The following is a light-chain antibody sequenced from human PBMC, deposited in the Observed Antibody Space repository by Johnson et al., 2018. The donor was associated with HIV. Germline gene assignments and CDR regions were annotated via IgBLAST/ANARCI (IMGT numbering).Light chain of an antibody. Sequence: QSVLTQPLSVSAAPGQKVTISCSGSSSTIRHPPLPSSPFLPFTPPKLLIYKNNKRPSGIPNRFSGSKSGTSATLGITGLQTGAEADYYCGTWDSSLSAPYVFGTGTKVTVL. J-gene: IGLJ1*01. CDR1: SSTIRHPP. CDR2: KNN. CDR3: GTWDSSLSAPYV. V-gene: IGLV1-51*02.